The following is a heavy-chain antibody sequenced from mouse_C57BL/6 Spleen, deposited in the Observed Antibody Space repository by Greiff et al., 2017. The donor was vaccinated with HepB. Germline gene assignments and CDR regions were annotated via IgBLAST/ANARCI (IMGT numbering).Heavy chain of an antibody. CDR2: TFYSGIT. V-gene: IGHV3-3*01. Sequence: EVQLKESGPSLVRPSQTLSLTCTVTGFSINSDCYWIWIRQFPGNKLEYIGYTFYSGITYYNPSLESRTYITRDTSKNQFSLKLSSVTTEDTATYYCARARTDYYAMDYWGQGTSVTVSS. J-gene: IGHJ4*01. CDR1: GFSINSDCY. CDR3: ARARTDYYAMDY.